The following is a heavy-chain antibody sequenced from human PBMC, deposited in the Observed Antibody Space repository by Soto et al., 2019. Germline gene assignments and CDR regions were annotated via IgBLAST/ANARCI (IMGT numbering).Heavy chain of an antibody. CDR3: ARDQRLRNYYYYYYMDV. D-gene: IGHD1-1*01. J-gene: IGHJ6*03. Sequence: QVQLVQSGAEVKKPGSSVKVSCKASGGTFSSYTISWVRQALGQGLEWMGRIIPILGIANYAQKFQGRVTITADKSTSTAYMELRSLRSEDTAVYYCARDQRLRNYYYYYYMDVWGKGTTVTVSS. V-gene: IGHV1-69*08. CDR1: GGTFSSYT. CDR2: IIPILGIA.